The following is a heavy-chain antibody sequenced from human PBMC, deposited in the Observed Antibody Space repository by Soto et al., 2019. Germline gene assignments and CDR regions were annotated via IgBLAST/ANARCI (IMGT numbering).Heavy chain of an antibody. CDR3: ARSSMAPVDYFDF. D-gene: IGHD2-15*01. CDR1: GDSLKNHY. CDR2: IYDSGST. J-gene: IGHJ4*02. V-gene: IGHV4-59*11. Sequence: KPSETLSLTCSVSGDSLKNHYWAWIRHSPGKGLEWIGNIYDSGSTNYSPALKSRVSMSVDTSKNLFSLKMNSVTAADTAVYYCARSSMAPVDYFDFWGQGTVVTVSS.